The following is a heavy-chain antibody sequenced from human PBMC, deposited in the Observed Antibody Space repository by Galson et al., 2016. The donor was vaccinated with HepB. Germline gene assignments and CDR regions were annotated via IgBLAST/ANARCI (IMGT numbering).Heavy chain of an antibody. D-gene: IGHD3-10*01. CDR3: ARAEPYYYGSRHFDS. J-gene: IGHJ4*02. V-gene: IGHV3-21*01. CDR1: GFTFNTYT. CDR2: VDSTSCYI. Sequence: SLRLSCAASGFTFNTYTMHWGRQAPGQRLEWVSSVDSTSCYIYYSDSVKRRFAISRDNAKSSVSLQMNSLRAEDTALYYCARAEPYYYGSRHFDSWGQGTLVTVSS.